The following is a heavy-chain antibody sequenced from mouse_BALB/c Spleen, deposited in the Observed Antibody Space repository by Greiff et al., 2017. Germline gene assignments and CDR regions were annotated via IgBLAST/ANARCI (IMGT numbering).Heavy chain of an antibody. Sequence: VQLKESGPDLVKPSQSLSLTCTVTGYSITSGYSLHWIRQFPGNKLEWMGYIHYSGSTNYNPSLKSRISITRDTSKNQFFLQLNSVTTEDTAAYYCARIHYYGYWGQGTTLTVSS. CDR3: ARIHYYGY. CDR2: IHYSGST. D-gene: IGHD1-2*01. CDR1: GYSITSGYS. V-gene: IGHV3-1*02. J-gene: IGHJ2*01.